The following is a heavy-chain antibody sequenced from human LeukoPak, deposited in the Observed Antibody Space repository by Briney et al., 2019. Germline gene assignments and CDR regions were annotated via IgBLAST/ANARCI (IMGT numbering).Heavy chain of an antibody. J-gene: IGHJ4*02. V-gene: IGHV3-9*01. CDR1: GFTFDDYA. CDR2: ISWNSGSI. Sequence: GGSLRLSCAASGFTFDDYAMHWVRQAPGKGLEWVSGISWNSGSIGYADSVKGRFTISRDSAKNSLYLQMNSLRAEDTALYYCAKGTGSGYYYSFDYWGQGTLVTVSS. CDR3: AKGTGSGYYYSFDY. D-gene: IGHD3-22*01.